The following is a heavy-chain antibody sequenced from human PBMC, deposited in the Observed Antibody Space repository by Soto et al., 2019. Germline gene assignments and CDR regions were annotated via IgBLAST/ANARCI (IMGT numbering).Heavy chain of an antibody. V-gene: IGHV3-15*01. CDR3: TTDSGYCTNGVCYPAVDY. Sequence: EVQLVESGGGLVKPGGSLRLSCAASGFTFSNAWMSWVRQAPGKGLEWVGRIKSKTDGGTTDYAAPVKGRFTISRDDSKNTLYLQMNSLKTEDTAVYYCTTDSGYCTNGVCYPAVDYWGQGTLVTVSS. D-gene: IGHD2-8*01. J-gene: IGHJ4*02. CDR2: IKSKTDGGTT. CDR1: GFTFSNAW.